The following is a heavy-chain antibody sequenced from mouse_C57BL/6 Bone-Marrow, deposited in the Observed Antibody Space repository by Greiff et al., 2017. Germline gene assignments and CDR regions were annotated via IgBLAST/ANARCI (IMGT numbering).Heavy chain of an antibody. D-gene: IGHD1-1*01. J-gene: IGHJ1*03. CDR1: GYAFSSSW. CDR3: ARAGSNYRYFDV. Sequence: VQLQQSGPELVKPGASVKISCKASGYAFSSSWMNWVKPRPGKGLEWIGRIYPGDGDTKYNGKFKGKATLTADKSSSTAYMQLSSLTSEDSSVYFCARAGSNYRYFDVWGTGTTVTVSS. V-gene: IGHV1-82*01. CDR2: IYPGDGDT.